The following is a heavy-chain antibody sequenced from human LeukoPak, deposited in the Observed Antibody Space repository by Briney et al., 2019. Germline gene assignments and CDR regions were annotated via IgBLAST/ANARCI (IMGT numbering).Heavy chain of an antibody. CDR2: IYYSGST. V-gene: IGHV4-39*01. CDR3: ARLVSVAAGTRVY. J-gene: IGHJ4*02. Sequence: PSETLSLTCTVSGGSISSSSYYWGWIRQPPGKGLEWIGSIYYSGSTYYNPSLKSRVTISVDTSKNQFSLKLSSVTAADTAVYYCARLVSVAAGTRVYWGQGTLVTVSS. CDR1: GGSISSSSYY. D-gene: IGHD6-13*01.